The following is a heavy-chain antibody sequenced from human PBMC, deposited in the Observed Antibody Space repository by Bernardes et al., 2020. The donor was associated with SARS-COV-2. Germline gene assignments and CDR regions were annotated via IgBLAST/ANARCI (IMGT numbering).Heavy chain of an antibody. Sequence: GGSLRLSCAASGFTFSSYAMSWVRQAPGKGLEWVSAISGSGGSTYYADSVKGRFTISRDNSKNTLYLQMNSLRAEDTAVYYCAKAPFYYYDSSGYYSVYWGQGTLVTVSS. CDR1: GFTFSSYA. D-gene: IGHD3-22*01. J-gene: IGHJ4*02. CDR3: AKAPFYYYDSSGYYSVY. CDR2: ISGSGGST. V-gene: IGHV3-23*01.